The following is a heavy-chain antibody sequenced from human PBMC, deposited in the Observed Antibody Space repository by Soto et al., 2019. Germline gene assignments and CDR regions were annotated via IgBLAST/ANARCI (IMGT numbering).Heavy chain of an antibody. V-gene: IGHV4-30-2*01. D-gene: IGHD3-10*01. CDR1: GGSMRSGDYS. Sequence: SETLSLTCAVSGGSMRSGDYSWSWIRQPPGKGLEWIGYIYYSGNTYYNPSLKSRVTISVDRSKNQFSLKLSSVTAAETAVYYCARGSGNRYGSGSLFDYWGRGILVTVSS. CDR3: ARGSGNRYGSGSLFDY. J-gene: IGHJ4*02. CDR2: IYYSGNT.